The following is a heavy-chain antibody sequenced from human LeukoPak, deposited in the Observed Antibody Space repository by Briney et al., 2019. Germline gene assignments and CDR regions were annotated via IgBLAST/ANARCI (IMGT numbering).Heavy chain of an antibody. J-gene: IGHJ6*03. V-gene: IGHV4-34*01. CDR1: GGSFSDYY. CDR3: ARQGQLVRYYYYYMDV. D-gene: IGHD6-13*01. CDR2: INHSGST. Sequence: PSETLSLTCAVYGGSFSDYYWSWIRQPPGKGLEWIGEINHSGSTNYNPSLKSRVTISIDTSKKQFSLKLRSVTAADTAVYYCARQGQLVRYYYYYMDVWGKGTTVTVSS.